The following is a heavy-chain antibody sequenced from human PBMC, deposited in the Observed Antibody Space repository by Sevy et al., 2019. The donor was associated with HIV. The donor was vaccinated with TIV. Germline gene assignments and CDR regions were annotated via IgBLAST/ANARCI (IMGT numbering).Heavy chain of an antibody. CDR1: GFTFSSFG. Sequence: GGSLRLSCAASGFTFSSFGMHWVRQAPGKGLEWVAVIWNDRSNKHYADSVKGRFTISRDNSKNTLYLQTNSLRAEDTAVYYCASLPNNYYDTSGYSGKDAFDIWGQGTMVTVSS. J-gene: IGHJ3*02. CDR2: IWNDRSNK. D-gene: IGHD3-22*01. V-gene: IGHV3-33*01. CDR3: ASLPNNYYDTSGYSGKDAFDI.